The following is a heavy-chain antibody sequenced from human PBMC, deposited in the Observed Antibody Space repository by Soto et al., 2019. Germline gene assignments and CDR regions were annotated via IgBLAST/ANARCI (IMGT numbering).Heavy chain of an antibody. V-gene: IGHV4-61*01. Sequence: QVQLQESGPGPVTPSETLSLRCTVSGGSVSSDSYHWCWVRQPPGKGLECIGNIYYSGGTNYNPSLESRVSILVDTSKNQFALKLNSVTAADTAVDYGAARVGATHPIIWGQGTLVIVSS. CDR3: AARVGATHPII. CDR1: GGSVSSDSYH. CDR2: IYYSGGT. J-gene: IGHJ4*02. D-gene: IGHD1-26*01.